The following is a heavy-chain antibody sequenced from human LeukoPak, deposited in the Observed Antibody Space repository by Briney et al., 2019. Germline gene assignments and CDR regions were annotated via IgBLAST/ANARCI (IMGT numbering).Heavy chain of an antibody. Sequence: GGSLRLSCAASGFTFDDYAMHWVRQAPGKGLEWVADIKEDGSEKSYVDSVKGRFTISRDNAKNSLYLQMNTLRAEDTAVHYCARGVRRRPDAFDIWGQGTMVTVSS. D-gene: IGHD6-25*01. J-gene: IGHJ3*02. CDR1: GFTFDDYA. CDR2: IKEDGSEK. V-gene: IGHV3-7*01. CDR3: ARGVRRRPDAFDI.